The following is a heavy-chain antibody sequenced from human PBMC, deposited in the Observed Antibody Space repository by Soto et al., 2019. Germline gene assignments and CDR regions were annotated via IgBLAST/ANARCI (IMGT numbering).Heavy chain of an antibody. Sequence: GESLKISCQGSGYSFTNYWISWVRQMPGKGLEWMGRIDPSDSYTNYSPSFQGQVTISAEKSISTAYLQWSSLKASDTAMYYCARRLLYCSGGSCYNWFDPWGKGTLVTVSS. CDR1: GYSFTNYW. J-gene: IGHJ5*02. CDR2: IDPSDSYT. D-gene: IGHD2-15*01. V-gene: IGHV5-10-1*04. CDR3: ARRLLYCSGGSCYNWFDP.